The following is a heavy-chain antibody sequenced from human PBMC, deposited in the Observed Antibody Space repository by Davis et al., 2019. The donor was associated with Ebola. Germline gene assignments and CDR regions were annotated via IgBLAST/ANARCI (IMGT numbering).Heavy chain of an antibody. J-gene: IGHJ5*02. CDR1: GYTFTSYD. CDR2: MNPNSGNT. Sequence: ASVKVSCKASGYTFTSYDINWVRQATGQGLEWMGWMNPNSGNTGYAQKFQGRVTITRDTSASTAYMELSSLRSEDTAVYYCARDSSGWNWFDPWGQGTLVTVSS. D-gene: IGHD3-22*01. CDR3: ARDSSGWNWFDP. V-gene: IGHV1-8*01.